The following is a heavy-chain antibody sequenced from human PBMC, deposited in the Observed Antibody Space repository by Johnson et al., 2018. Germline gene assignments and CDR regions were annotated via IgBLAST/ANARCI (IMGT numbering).Heavy chain of an antibody. J-gene: IGHJ3*02. CDR2: IISDGSST. CDR1: GFTFSSYW. Sequence: VQLVQSGGGLVQPGGSLRLSCAASGFTFSSYWMHWVRQAPGKGLVWVSRIISDGSSTSYADSVKGRFTISRDNAKNTLYLQMNSLRAEDTAVYYCATANSHAFDMWGQGTMVTVSS. D-gene: IGHD4-23*01. V-gene: IGHV3-74*02. CDR3: ATANSHAFDM.